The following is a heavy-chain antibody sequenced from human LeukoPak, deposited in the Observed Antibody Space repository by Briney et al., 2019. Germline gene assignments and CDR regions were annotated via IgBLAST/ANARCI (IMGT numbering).Heavy chain of an antibody. CDR1: GYTFTGYY. CDR3: ARRAAAAFDP. Sequence: GASVKVSCKASGYTFTGYYMHWVRQAPGQGLEWMGRINPSGGSTSYAQKFQGRVTMTRDTSTSTVYMELSSLRSEDTAVYYCARRAAAAFDPWGQGTLVTVSS. D-gene: IGHD6-13*01. J-gene: IGHJ5*02. V-gene: IGHV1-46*03. CDR2: INPSGGST.